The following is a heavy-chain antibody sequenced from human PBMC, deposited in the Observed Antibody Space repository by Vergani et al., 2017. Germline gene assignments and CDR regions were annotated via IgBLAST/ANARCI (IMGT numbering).Heavy chain of an antibody. J-gene: IGHJ4*02. Sequence: QVQLVESGGGVVQPGRSLRLSCAASGFSFSGYGMHWVRRTPGGGLEWVALIWYDGTKKHYADSVKGRFTISRDNSKNTLYLEMNSLGVEDTAVYYCARERSGRPGDFDYWGQGTLVTVSS. CDR1: GFSFSGYG. CDR3: ARERSGRPGDFDY. V-gene: IGHV3-33*01. CDR2: IWYDGTKK.